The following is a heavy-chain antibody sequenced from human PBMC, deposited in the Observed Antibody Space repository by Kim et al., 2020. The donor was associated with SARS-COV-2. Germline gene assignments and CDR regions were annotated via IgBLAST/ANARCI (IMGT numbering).Heavy chain of an antibody. J-gene: IGHJ4*02. V-gene: IGHV4-31*02. Sequence: YYNPSLTSRVMVSLDTSKRQFSLSLTSVTAADTAVYYCAGDPGGYGRCDSWGQGTLVTVSS. D-gene: IGHD6-25*01. CDR3: AGDPGGYGRCDS.